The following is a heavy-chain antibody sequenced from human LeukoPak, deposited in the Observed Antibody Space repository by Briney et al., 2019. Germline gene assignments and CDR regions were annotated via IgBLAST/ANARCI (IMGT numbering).Heavy chain of an antibody. CDR2: IKQDGSEK. D-gene: IGHD6-19*01. J-gene: IGHJ4*02. CDR1: GFSFGNYW. V-gene: IGHV3-7*02. Sequence: GGSLRLSCAASGFSFGNYWMTWVRQAPEKGLEWVANIKQDGSEKYYVDSVKGRFTISRDNAKNSLFLQMNTLRAEDTAVYYCARYVGPNIAVAGSDYWGQGTLVTVSS. CDR3: ARYVGPNIAVAGSDY.